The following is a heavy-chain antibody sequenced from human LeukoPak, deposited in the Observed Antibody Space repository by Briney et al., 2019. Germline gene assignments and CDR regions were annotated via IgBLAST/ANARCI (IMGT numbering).Heavy chain of an antibody. D-gene: IGHD6-13*01. CDR2: IHYSGST. J-gene: IGHJ3*02. V-gene: IGHV4-59*01. Sequence: SETLSLTCSVSGGSISSYYWNWIRQPPGKGLEWIGYIHYSGSTNYNPSLKSRVTISVDTSKNQFSLKLSSVTAADTAVYYCARWDNSRGADAFDIWGQGTMVTVSS. CDR3: ARWDNSRGADAFDI. CDR1: GGSISSYY.